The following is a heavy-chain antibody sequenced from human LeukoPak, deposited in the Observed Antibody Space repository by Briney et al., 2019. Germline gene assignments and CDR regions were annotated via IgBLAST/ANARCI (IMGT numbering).Heavy chain of an antibody. J-gene: IGHJ4*02. Sequence: GGSLRLSCAASGFTFSTYAMSWVRQAPGKGLEWVSTITDSGTNTYYVDSVKGRFTISRDISKNTLYLQMNTVRAEDTAVYYCAKRGPGSPQSGKYFFDYWGQGTLVTVSS. V-gene: IGHV3-23*01. CDR2: ITDSGTNT. CDR3: AKRGPGSPQSGKYFFDY. CDR1: GFTFSTYA. D-gene: IGHD3-10*01.